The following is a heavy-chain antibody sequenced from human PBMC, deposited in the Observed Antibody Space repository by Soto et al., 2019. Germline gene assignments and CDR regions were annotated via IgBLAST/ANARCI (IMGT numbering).Heavy chain of an antibody. J-gene: IGHJ4*02. CDR3: AKSFLPGIAVAYLFDY. Sequence: PGGSLRLSCAASGFTFSSYGMHWVRQAPGKGLEWVAVISYDGSNKYYADSVKGRFTISRDNSKNTLYLQMNSLRAEDTAVYYCAKSFLPGIAVAYLFDYWGQGTLVTVSS. V-gene: IGHV3-30*18. D-gene: IGHD6-19*01. CDR1: GFTFSSYG. CDR2: ISYDGSNK.